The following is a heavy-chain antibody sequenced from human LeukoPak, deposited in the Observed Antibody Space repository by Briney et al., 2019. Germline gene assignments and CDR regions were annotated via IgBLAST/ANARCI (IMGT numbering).Heavy chain of an antibody. D-gene: IGHD2-21*02. V-gene: IGHV3-23*01. CDR1: GFTFSDYY. CDR2: ISGSGGST. Sequence: AGGSLRLSCAASGFTFSDYYMSWVRQAPGKGLEWVSAISGSGGSTYYADSVKGRFTISRDNSKNTLYLQMNSLRAEDTAVYYCAKDPYCGGDCYYFDYWGQGTLVTVSS. J-gene: IGHJ4*02. CDR3: AKDPYCGGDCYYFDY.